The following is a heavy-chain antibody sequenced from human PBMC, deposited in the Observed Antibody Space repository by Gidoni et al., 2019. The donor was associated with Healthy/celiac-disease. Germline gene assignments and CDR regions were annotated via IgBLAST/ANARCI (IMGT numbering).Heavy chain of an antibody. CDR3: AASPSRIQLWSDFDY. Sequence: EVQLVQSGAEVKKPGESLKISCKGSGYSFTSYWIGWVRQMPGKGLEWMGIIYPGDSDTRYSPSFQGQVTISADKSISTAYLQWSSLKASDTAMYYCAASPSRIQLWSDFDYWGQGTLVTVSS. CDR2: IYPGDSDT. V-gene: IGHV5-51*01. J-gene: IGHJ4*02. CDR1: GYSFTSYW. D-gene: IGHD5-18*01.